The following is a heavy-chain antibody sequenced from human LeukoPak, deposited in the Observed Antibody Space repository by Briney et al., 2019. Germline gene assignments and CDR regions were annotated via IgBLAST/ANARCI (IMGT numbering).Heavy chain of an antibody. CDR2: IYYSGST. CDR1: GGSISSYY. Sequence: SETLSLTCTVSGGSISSYYWSWIRQPPGKGLEWIGYIYYSGSTYYNPSLKSRVTISVDMSKNQFSLKLSSVTAADTAVYYCARAEQLAGGGFDYWDQGTLVTVSS. V-gene: IGHV4-59*01. CDR3: ARAEQLAGGGFDY. D-gene: IGHD6-6*01. J-gene: IGHJ4*02.